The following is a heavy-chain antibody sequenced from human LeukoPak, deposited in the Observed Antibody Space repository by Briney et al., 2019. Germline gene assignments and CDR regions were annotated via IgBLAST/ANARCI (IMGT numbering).Heavy chain of an antibody. Sequence: ASVKVSCKASGYTFTGYFMHWVRQAPEQALEWMGWINPNSGGTKYAQKFQGRVTMTRDTSITTAYMELSRLTSDDTAVYYCARGRGAATTVITATLDDYWGQGTLVTAS. J-gene: IGHJ4*02. CDR2: INPNSGGT. V-gene: IGHV1-2*02. CDR3: ARGRGAATTVITATLDDY. CDR1: GYTFTGYF. D-gene: IGHD4-17*01.